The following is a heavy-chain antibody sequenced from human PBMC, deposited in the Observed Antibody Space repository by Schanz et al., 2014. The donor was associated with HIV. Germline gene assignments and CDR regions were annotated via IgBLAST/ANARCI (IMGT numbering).Heavy chain of an antibody. CDR1: GFTFSTYG. CDR3: AKDYVSQWLADY. V-gene: IGHV3-30*18. D-gene: IGHD6-19*01. J-gene: IGHJ4*02. CDR2: ISNDGSST. Sequence: QVQLVESGGGVVQPGRSLRLSCAASGFTFSTYGMHWVRQAPGRGLEWVAIISNDGSSTYYRDSVKGRFTISRDNSKKTLYLQMNSLSPDDTAVYYCAKDYVSQWLADYWGQGTLVTVSS.